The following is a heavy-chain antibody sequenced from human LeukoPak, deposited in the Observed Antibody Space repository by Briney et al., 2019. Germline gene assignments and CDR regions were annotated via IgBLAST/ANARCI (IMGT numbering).Heavy chain of an antibody. CDR1: GGSISSSSYY. J-gene: IGHJ6*02. V-gene: IGHV4-39*01. Sequence: PSETLSLTCTVSGGSISSSSYYWGWIRQPPGKGLEWIGSIYYSGSTYCNPSLKSRVTISVDTSKNQFSLKLSSVTAADTAVYYCARSQGINNSGRYFDIPNYYYGMDVWGQGTTVTVSS. D-gene: IGHD6-19*01. CDR2: IYYSGST. CDR3: ARSQGINNSGRYFDIPNYYYGMDV.